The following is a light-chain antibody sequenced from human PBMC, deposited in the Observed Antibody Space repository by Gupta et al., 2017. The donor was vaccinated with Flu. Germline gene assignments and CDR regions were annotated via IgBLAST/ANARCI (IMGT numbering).Light chain of an antibody. J-gene: IGKJ2*01. CDR1: QSVSSN. V-gene: IGKV3-15*01. CDR2: GAS. Sequence: GERATLSCRASQSVSSNLAWYQQKPGQAPRLLIYGASTRATGIPARFSGSGSGTEFTLTIGSLQSEDFAVYYCQQYNNWPPLFGQGTKLEIK. CDR3: QQYNNWPPL.